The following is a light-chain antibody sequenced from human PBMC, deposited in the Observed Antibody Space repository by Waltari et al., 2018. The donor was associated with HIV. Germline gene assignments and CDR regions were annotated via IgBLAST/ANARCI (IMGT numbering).Light chain of an antibody. V-gene: IGLV3-19*01. CDR2: GKN. CDR1: SLRSYD. CDR3: NSRDSSGNHLV. Sequence: SSELTQDPAVSVALGQTVRITCQGASLRSYDESWYQQKPGQAPVLVIYGKNNRPSGIPDRFSGSSSGNTASLTITGAQAEDEADYYCNSRDSSGNHLVFGGGTKLTVL. J-gene: IGLJ2*01.